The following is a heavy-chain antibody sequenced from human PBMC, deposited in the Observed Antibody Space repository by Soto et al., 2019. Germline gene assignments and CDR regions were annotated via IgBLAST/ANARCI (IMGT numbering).Heavy chain of an antibody. CDR1: GFSLSNARMG. D-gene: IGHD6-13*01. Sequence: GSGPTLVNPTETLTLTCTVSGFSLSNARMGVSWIRQPPGKALEWLAHIFSNDEKSYSTSLKSRLTISKDTSKSQVVLTMTNMDPVDTATYYCARITGSSSWFSWTDDSSWFDPWGQGTLVTVSS. V-gene: IGHV2-26*01. CDR3: ARITGSSSWFSWTDDSSWFDP. J-gene: IGHJ5*02. CDR2: IFSNDEK.